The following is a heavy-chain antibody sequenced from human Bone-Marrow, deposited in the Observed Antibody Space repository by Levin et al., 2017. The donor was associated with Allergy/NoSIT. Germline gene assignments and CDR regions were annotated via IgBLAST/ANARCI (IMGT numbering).Heavy chain of an antibody. J-gene: IGHJ4*02. D-gene: IGHD6-13*01. CDR1: GYTFTAYY. CDR2: IDPTHGGT. V-gene: IGHV1-2*02. Sequence: GESLKISCKASGYTFTAYYIHWIRKTPGQGLEWIGWIDPTHGGTQFSEKFHDRLVLTRNSSINTAYMELGKLRSGDTALYYCARGGASSKDYWGRGTLVTVSS. CDR3: ARGGASSKDY.